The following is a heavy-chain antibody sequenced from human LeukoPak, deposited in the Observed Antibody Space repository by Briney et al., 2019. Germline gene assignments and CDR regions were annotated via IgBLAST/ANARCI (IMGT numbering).Heavy chain of an antibody. CDR1: GGSIRSNGYF. CDR3: ARYSFPVGRHFDY. CDR2: VSYSGTT. J-gene: IGHJ4*02. Sequence: SETLSLTCTVSGGSIRSNGYFWSWIRQPPGEGLEWIATVSYSGTTYYNPSLKSRVTMSVDTSTNHFSLKLSSVTAADTAVYYCARYSFPVGRHFDYWGQGTLVTVSS. D-gene: IGHD1-26*01. V-gene: IGHV4-39*02.